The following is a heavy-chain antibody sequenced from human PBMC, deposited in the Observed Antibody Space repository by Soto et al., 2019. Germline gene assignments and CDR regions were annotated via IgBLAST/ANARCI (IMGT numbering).Heavy chain of an antibody. D-gene: IGHD3-22*01. J-gene: IGHJ6*02. V-gene: IGHV3-23*01. CDR1: GFTFSSYA. CDR3: AKDRYYDSSGYYILYYYYGMDV. CDR2: ISGSGGST. Sequence: LRLSCAAPGFTFSSYAMSWVRQAPGKGLEWVSAISGSGGSTYYADSVKGRFTISRDNSKNTLYLQMNSLRAEDTAVYYCAKDRYYDSSGYYILYYYYGMDVWGQGTTVTVSS.